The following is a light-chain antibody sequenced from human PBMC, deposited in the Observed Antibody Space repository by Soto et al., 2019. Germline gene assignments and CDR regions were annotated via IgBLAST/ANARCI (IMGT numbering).Light chain of an antibody. J-gene: IGKJ4*01. CDR1: RDIRNY. V-gene: IGKV1-33*01. Sequence: DIQMTQSPSSLSASVGDRVTIPCRRSRDIRNYLNWYQQKPGKAPKLLIYDASNLETGVPSRFSGSGSGTDFTFTISSLQPEDIATYYCQQYDNLPVTFGGGTKVEIK. CDR2: DAS. CDR3: QQYDNLPVT.